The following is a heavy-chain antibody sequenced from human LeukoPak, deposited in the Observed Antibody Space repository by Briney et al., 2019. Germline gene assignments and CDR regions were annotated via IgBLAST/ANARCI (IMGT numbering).Heavy chain of an antibody. J-gene: IGHJ4*02. V-gene: IGHV3-53*01. CDR2: IYRDGTT. CDR1: GFTVSSSY. CDR3: ARAYSSSWYFGY. D-gene: IGHD6-13*01. Sequence: GGSLRLSCAASGFTVSSSYMSWVRQAPGKGLEWVSVIYRDGTTYYADSVKGRFTISRDNSKNTLYLRMNSLRAEDTAVYYCARAYSSSWYFGYWGQGTLVTVSS.